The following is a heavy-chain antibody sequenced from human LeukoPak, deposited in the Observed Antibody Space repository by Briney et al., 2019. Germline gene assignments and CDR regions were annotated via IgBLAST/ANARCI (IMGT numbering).Heavy chain of an antibody. CDR3: ARPPNIAAAGQD. V-gene: IGHV3-23*01. CDR1: GFTFSSYA. J-gene: IGHJ4*02. D-gene: IGHD6-13*01. CDR2: ISGSGGST. Sequence: SGGSLRLSCAASGFTFSSYAMSWVRQAPGKGLEWVSAISGSGGSTYYADSVKGRLTISRDNAKNSLYLQMNSLRAEDTAVYYCARPPNIAAAGQDWGQGTLVTVSS.